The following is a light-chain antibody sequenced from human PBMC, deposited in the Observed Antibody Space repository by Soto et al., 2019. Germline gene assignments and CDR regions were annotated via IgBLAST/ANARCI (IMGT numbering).Light chain of an antibody. CDR1: STDVGGYNY. Sequence: QSVLTQPPSASGSPGQSVTISCTGTSTDVGGYNYISWYQHHPGKGPKLIIYEVSERPSGVPDRFSGSKSGNTASLTVSGLQAEDEADYYCSSCAGSNNRGVFGSGTKVTVL. CDR3: SSCAGSNNRGV. V-gene: IGLV2-8*01. J-gene: IGLJ1*01. CDR2: EVS.